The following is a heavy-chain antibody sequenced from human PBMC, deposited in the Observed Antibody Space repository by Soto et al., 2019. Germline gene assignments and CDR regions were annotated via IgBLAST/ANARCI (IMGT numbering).Heavy chain of an antibody. CDR2: IYHSGST. D-gene: IGHD2-15*01. CDR3: AREVVGRYCSGGSCPHWFDP. J-gene: IGHJ5*02. V-gene: IGHV4-30-2*01. CDR1: GGSISSGGYS. Sequence: LSLTCAVSGGSISSGGYSWSWIRQPPGKGLEWIGYIYHSGSTYYNPSLKSRVTISVDRSKNQFSLKLSSVTAADTAVYYCAREVVGRYCSGGSCPHWFDPWGQGTLVTVSS.